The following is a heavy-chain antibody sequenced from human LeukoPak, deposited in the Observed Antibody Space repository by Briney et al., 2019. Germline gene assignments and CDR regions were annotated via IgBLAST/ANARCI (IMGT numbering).Heavy chain of an antibody. Sequence: SVKVSCKASGGTFSSYAISWVRQAPGQGLEWMGRIIPILGIANYAQKFQGRVTITADKSTSTAYMELSSLRSEDTAVYYCAREEGWLQSHPLIDYRGQGTLVTVSS. CDR3: AREEGWLQSHPLIDY. CDR2: IIPILGIA. J-gene: IGHJ4*02. V-gene: IGHV1-69*04. D-gene: IGHD5-24*01. CDR1: GGTFSSYA.